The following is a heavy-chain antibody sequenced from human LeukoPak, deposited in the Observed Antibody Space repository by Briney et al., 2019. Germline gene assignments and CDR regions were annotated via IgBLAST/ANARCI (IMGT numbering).Heavy chain of an antibody. J-gene: IGHJ6*03. Sequence: ASVKVSCKASGYTFTGYGISWVRQVPGQGLEWMGWISAYNGNTNYPQKFQGRVTMTTDTATSTAYMELRSLRSDDTAVYYCGRDPPVTLQYYYYYMDVWGKGTTVTVS. CDR3: GRDPPVTLQYYYYYMDV. CDR2: ISAYNGNT. V-gene: IGHV1-18*01. D-gene: IGHD4-11*01. CDR1: GYTFTGYG.